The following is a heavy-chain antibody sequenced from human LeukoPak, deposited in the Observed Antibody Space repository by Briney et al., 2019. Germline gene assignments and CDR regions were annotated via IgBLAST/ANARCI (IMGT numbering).Heavy chain of an antibody. Sequence: SETLSLTCTVSGGSIRSNSYYWGWIRQPPGKGLEWLGSIYYSGSTYYINPSLKSRVTISVDTSKNQISLKLSSVTAADTAVYYCAGVPKMANNWFDPWGQGTLVSVSS. CDR3: AGVPKMANNWFDP. J-gene: IGHJ5*02. D-gene: IGHD5-24*01. CDR2: IYYSGST. V-gene: IGHV4-39*01. CDR1: GGSIRSNSYY.